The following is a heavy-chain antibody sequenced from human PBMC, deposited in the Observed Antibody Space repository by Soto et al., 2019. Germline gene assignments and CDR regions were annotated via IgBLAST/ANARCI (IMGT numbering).Heavy chain of an antibody. J-gene: IGHJ4*02. CDR3: ARVMGGDRGLRYFDWLFDY. D-gene: IGHD3-9*01. CDR2: INPSGGST. Sequence: ASVKVSCKASGYTFTSYYMHWVRQAPGQGLEWMGIINPSGGSTSYAQKFQGRVTMTRDTSTSTVYMELSSLRSEETAVYYCARVMGGDRGLRYFDWLFDYWGQGTLVTVSS. CDR1: GYTFTSYY. V-gene: IGHV1-46*01.